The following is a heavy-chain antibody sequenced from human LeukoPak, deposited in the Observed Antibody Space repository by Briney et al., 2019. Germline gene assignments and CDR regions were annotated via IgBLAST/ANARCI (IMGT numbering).Heavy chain of an antibody. CDR3: ARGPRLRFFSY. Sequence: SETLSLTCAVYGGSFSGYYWSWIRQPPGKGLEWIGEINHSGSTNYNPSLKSRVTISVDTPKNQFSLKLSSVTAADTAVYYCARGPRLRFFSYWGQGTLVTVSS. J-gene: IGHJ4*02. D-gene: IGHD3-3*01. CDR2: INHSGST. CDR1: GGSFSGYY. V-gene: IGHV4-34*01.